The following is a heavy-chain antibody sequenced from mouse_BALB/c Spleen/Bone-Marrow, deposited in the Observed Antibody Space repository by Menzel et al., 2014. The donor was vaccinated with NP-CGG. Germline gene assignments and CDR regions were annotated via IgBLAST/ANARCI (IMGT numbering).Heavy chain of an antibody. D-gene: IGHD2-4*01. CDR2: ISNGGGNT. CDR1: GFTFSDYY. Sequence: EVKVEESGGGLVQPGGSLKLSCATSGFTFSDYYMYWVRQTPEKRLEWVAYISNGGGNTYYPDTVKGRFTISRDKAKNNLYLQLSSLRSEDTALYYCARHAYYDQTEVSFVYWGQGTLVTVSA. CDR3: ARHAYYDQTEVSFVY. J-gene: IGHJ3*01. V-gene: IGHV5-12*02.